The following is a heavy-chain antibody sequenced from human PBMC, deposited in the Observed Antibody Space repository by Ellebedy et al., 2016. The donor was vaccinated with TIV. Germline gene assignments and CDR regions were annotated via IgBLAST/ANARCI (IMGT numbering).Heavy chain of an antibody. Sequence: GESLKISCAASGFTFSSYAMHWVRQAPGKGLEWVAVIWYDGSNKYYADSVKGRFTISRDNSKNTLYLQMNSLRAEDTAIYYCARDEGIYVNYRFDYWGQGTLVAVSS. V-gene: IGHV3-33*08. D-gene: IGHD3-16*02. J-gene: IGHJ4*02. CDR1: GFTFSSYA. CDR3: ARDEGIYVNYRFDY. CDR2: IWYDGSNK.